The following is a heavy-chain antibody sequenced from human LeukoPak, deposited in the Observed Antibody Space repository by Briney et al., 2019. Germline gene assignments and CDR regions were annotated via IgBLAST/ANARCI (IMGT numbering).Heavy chain of an antibody. Sequence: GGSLRLSCAASGLTVSSNYMSWVRQAPGRGLEWVSVIYAGGRIYYADSVKGRFTISRHNSNNTLYLQMNSLRPEDTAVYYCARVIYQLVFDYWGQGTLVSVSS. V-gene: IGHV3-53*04. CDR3: ARVIYQLVFDY. CDR2: IYAGGRI. CDR1: GLTVSSNY. J-gene: IGHJ4*02. D-gene: IGHD2-2*01.